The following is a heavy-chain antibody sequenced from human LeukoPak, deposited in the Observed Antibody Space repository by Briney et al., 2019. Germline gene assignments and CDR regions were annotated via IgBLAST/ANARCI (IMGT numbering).Heavy chain of an antibody. CDR3: AKDLWFGDPAPKHFDY. J-gene: IGHJ4*02. D-gene: IGHD3-10*01. CDR1: GFTFSSYA. V-gene: IGHV3-23*01. CDR2: ISGSGGST. Sequence: GGSLRLSCAASGFTFSSYAMSWVRQAPGQGLEWVSAISGSGGSTYYADSVKGRFTISRDNSKNTLYLQMNSLRAEDTAVYYCAKDLWFGDPAPKHFDYWGQGTLVTVSS.